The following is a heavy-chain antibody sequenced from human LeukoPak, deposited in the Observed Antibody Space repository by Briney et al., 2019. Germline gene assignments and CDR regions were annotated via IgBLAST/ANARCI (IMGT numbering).Heavy chain of an antibody. CDR1: GYSISSGYY. V-gene: IGHV4-61*01. CDR3: ARGARWFGELWYFDL. D-gene: IGHD3-10*01. J-gene: IGHJ2*01. Sequence: PSETLSLTCTVSGYSISSGYYWGWIRQPPGKGLEWIGYIYYSGSTNYNPSLKSRVTISVDTSKNQFSLKLSSVTAADTAVYYCARGARWFGELWYFDLWGRGTLVTVSS. CDR2: IYYSGST.